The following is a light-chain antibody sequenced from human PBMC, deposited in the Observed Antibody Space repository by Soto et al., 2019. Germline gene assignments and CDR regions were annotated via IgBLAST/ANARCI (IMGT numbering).Light chain of an antibody. CDR2: ETS. V-gene: IGLV2-23*01. Sequence: ALTQPASVSGSPGQSVTISCTGTSSDFGSYKFVSWYQHHPGTVPKVIIYETSKRPSGVSDRFSGSKSGNTASLTISGLQADYEADYYCFSFTSTNTHVFGSGTKVTVL. CDR3: FSFTSTNTHV. J-gene: IGLJ1*01. CDR1: SSDFGSYKF.